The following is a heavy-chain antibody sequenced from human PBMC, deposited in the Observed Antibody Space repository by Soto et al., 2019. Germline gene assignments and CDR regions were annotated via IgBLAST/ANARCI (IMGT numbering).Heavy chain of an antibody. Sequence: ASVKVSCKAPGYTFTSYGISLVRLAPGQGLEWMGWISAYNGNTNYAQKLQGRVTMTTDTSTSTAYMELRSLRSDDTAVYYCAKWPSSLRAYSGYDRPYYYYYGMDVWGQGTTVTVSS. CDR1: GYTFTSYG. D-gene: IGHD5-12*01. CDR3: AKWPSSLRAYSGYDRPYYYYYGMDV. J-gene: IGHJ6*02. CDR2: ISAYNGNT. V-gene: IGHV1-18*01.